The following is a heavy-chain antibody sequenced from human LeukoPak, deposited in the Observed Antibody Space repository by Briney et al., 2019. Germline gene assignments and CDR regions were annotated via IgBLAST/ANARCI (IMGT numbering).Heavy chain of an antibody. CDR2: IYYSGST. Sequence: SETLSLTCTVSGGSISSYYWSWIRQPPGKGLEWIGYIYYSGSTNYNPSLKSRVTISVDTSKNQFSLKLSSVTAADTAVYYCARSYSSGYLFDYWGQGTLVTVSS. D-gene: IGHD3-22*01. CDR1: GGSISSYY. J-gene: IGHJ4*02. V-gene: IGHV4-59*12. CDR3: ARSYSSGYLFDY.